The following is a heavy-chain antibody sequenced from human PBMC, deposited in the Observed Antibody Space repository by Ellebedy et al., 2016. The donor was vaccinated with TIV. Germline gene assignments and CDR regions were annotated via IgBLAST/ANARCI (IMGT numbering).Heavy chain of an antibody. V-gene: IGHV6-1*01. CDR2: TYYRSKWYN. D-gene: IGHD6-19*01. J-gene: IGHJ4*02. CDR3: AREPGYSSGWYED. Sequence: SETLSLXXAISGDSVSSNSAAWNWIRQSPSRGLEWLGRTYYRSKWYNDYAVSVKSRITINPDTSKNQFSLQLNSVTPEDTAVYYCAREPGYSSGWYEDWGQGTLVTVSS. CDR1: GDSVSSNSAA.